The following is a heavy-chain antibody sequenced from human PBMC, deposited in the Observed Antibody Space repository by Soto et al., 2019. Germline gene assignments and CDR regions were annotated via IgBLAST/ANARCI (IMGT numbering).Heavy chain of an antibody. J-gene: IGHJ4*02. D-gene: IGHD3-3*01. CDR1: GGSINSGGYY. V-gene: IGHV4-31*03. CDR3: ARESITIFGVVDY. Sequence: SETLSLTCTVSGGSINSGGYYWGWIRQHPGKGLEWIGYIYYSGSTYYNPSLKSRVTISVDTSKNQFSLKVISVTAADTAVYYCARESITIFGVVDYWGQGTLVTVSS. CDR2: IYYSGST.